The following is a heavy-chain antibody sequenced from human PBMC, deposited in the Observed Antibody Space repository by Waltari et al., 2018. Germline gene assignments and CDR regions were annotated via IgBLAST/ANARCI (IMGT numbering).Heavy chain of an antibody. CDR1: GFIFSSYW. J-gene: IGHJ6*02. V-gene: IGHV3-7*01. D-gene: IGHD2-21*01. Sequence: EVQLVESGGGLVQRGGSLRLSCAASGFIFSSYWMTWVRQAPGKGLEWVANRKQDGSATYYIDSVEGRFTVSRDNANKSLFLQMNSLRADDTAVYYCARGINVGMDVWGQGTTVTVSS. CDR3: ARGINVGMDV. CDR2: RKQDGSAT.